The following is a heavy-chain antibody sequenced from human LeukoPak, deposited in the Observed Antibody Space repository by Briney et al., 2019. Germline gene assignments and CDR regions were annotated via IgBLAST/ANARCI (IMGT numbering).Heavy chain of an antibody. CDR3: AKDPPLYFDWHEGYFQH. CDR2: ISYDGSNK. Sequence: PGRTLRLSCAASGFTFSSYGMHWARQAPGKGLEWVAAISYDGSNKFYADSVKGRFTISRDNSKNTLYVQMNSLKAEDTAVYHCAKDPPLYFDWHEGYFQHWGQGTLVTVSS. V-gene: IGHV3-30*18. CDR1: GFTFSSYG. J-gene: IGHJ1*01. D-gene: IGHD3-9*01.